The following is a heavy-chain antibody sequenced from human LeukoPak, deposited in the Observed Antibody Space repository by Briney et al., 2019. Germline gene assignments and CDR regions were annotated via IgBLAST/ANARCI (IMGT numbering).Heavy chain of an antibody. CDR1: GFTFSNYG. J-gene: IGHJ4*02. D-gene: IGHD1-26*01. CDR2: ISYDGSNK. CDR3: AKDKYSGSYGPLDY. Sequence: PGGSLRLSCAASGFTFSNYGMHWVRQAPGKGLEWVAVISYDGSNKYYADSVKGRFTISRDNSKNTLYLQMNSLRAEDTAVYYCAKDKYSGSYGPLDYWGQGTLVTVPS. V-gene: IGHV3-30*18.